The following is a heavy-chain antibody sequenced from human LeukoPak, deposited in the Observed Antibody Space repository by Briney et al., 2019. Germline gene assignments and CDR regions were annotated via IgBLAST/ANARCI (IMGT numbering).Heavy chain of an antibody. Sequence: SVKVSFKASGGTLISYAISWVRQAPGQGREWMGRIIPILGIANYAQKFQGRVTITADKSTSTAYMELSSLRSEDTAVYYCARDGDDYGDYVFDYWGQGTLVTVSS. V-gene: IGHV1-69*04. J-gene: IGHJ4*02. D-gene: IGHD4-17*01. CDR3: ARDGDDYGDYVFDY. CDR2: IIPILGIA. CDR1: GGTLISYA.